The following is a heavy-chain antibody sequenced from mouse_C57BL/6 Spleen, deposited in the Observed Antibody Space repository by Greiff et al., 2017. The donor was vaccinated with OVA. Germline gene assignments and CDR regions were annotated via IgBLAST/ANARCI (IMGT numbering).Heavy chain of an antibody. Sequence: VKLQQSGPGLVAPSQSLSITCTVSGFSLTSYAISWVRQPPGKGLEWLGVIWPGGGTTYNSALNSRLSIRKDNSKSQVFLKMSSLQTDDTARYYCATSPGTVYYFDDWGQGTTLTVSS. J-gene: IGHJ2*01. CDR2: IWPGGGT. CDR1: GFSLTSYA. D-gene: IGHD4-1*01. CDR3: ATSPGTVYYFDD. V-gene: IGHV2-9-1*01.